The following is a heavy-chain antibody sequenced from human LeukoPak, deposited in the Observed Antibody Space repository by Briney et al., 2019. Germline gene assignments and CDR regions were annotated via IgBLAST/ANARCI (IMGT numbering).Heavy chain of an antibody. J-gene: IGHJ4*02. CDR2: MYSGGGT. CDR1: GFSVTRNY. V-gene: IGHV3-53*01. Sequence: GGSLRLSCAASGFSVTRNYVSWVRQAPGKGLEWVSLMYSGGGTSYADSVKGRFTISRDTSKNTLYLQMSSLRAEDAALYYCARYDNGKDYFDYWGQGTLVTVSS. D-gene: IGHD1-1*01. CDR3: ARYDNGKDYFDY.